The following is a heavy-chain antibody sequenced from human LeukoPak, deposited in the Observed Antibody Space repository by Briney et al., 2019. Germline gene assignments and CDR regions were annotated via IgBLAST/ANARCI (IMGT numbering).Heavy chain of an antibody. CDR3: ASGGWAAPFDP. CDR1: NLTVSGNY. D-gene: IGHD2-15*01. V-gene: IGHV3-53*01. Sequence: GGSLRLSCAASNLTVSGNYMSWVRQASGKGLEWVSLIYGTGGTYYADSVRGRFTISRDNSKNTSYLQMNNLRVEDTAVYYCASGGWAAPFDPWGQGTLVTVSS. J-gene: IGHJ5*02. CDR2: IYGTGGT.